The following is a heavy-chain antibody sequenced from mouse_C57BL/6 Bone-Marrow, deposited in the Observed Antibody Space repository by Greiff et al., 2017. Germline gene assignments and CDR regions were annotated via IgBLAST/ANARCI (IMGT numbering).Heavy chain of an antibody. J-gene: IGHJ2*01. D-gene: IGHD1-1*01. CDR1: GFTFSSYT. CDR2: ISGGGGNT. CDR3: ASLTTVVATRDY. Sequence: DVKLVESGGGLVKPGGSLKLSCAASGFTFSSYTMSWVRQTPEKRLEWVATISGGGGNTYYPDSVKGRFTISRDNAKNTLYLQMSSLRSEDTALYYCASLTTVVATRDYWGQGTTLTVSS. V-gene: IGHV5-9*01.